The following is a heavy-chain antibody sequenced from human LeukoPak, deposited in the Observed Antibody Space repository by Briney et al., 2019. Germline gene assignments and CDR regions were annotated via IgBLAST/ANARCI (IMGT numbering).Heavy chain of an antibody. D-gene: IGHD3-10*01. V-gene: IGHV3-23*01. Sequence: GGSLRLSCAASGFTFSRSAMSWVRQAPGKGLEWVSGISGSGGSTYYADSVKGRFTISRDNSKNTLYLQMSSLRAEDTAVYYCAKSSGTYYIYAYFDYRGQGTLVTVSS. CDR1: GFTFSRSA. CDR3: AKSSGTYYIYAYFDY. J-gene: IGHJ4*02. CDR2: ISGSGGST.